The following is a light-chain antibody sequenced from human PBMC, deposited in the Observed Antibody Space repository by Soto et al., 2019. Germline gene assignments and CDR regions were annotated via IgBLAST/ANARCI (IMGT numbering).Light chain of an antibody. CDR3: QQRSNRPPT. CDR2: DAS. V-gene: IGKV3-11*01. Sequence: EIVLTQSPATLSLSPGERATLSCRASQSISSSLAWYQQKPGQAPRLLIYDASNRATGIPARFSGSGSGTDFTLTINSLEPEDFAVYYCQQRSNRPPTFGQGTRLEIK. CDR1: QSISSS. J-gene: IGKJ5*01.